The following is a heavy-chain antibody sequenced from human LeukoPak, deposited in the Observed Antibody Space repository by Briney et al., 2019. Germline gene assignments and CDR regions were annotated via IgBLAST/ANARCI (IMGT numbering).Heavy chain of an antibody. CDR3: ARHGDSSSWDRLRAFDF. Sequence: SETLSLTCAVYGGSFSGYYWNWIRQPPGRGLEWIGDISESGSTKYNPSLKSRLSISLDTSKTQFSLTLNSVTAAGTATYYCARHGDSSSWDRLRAFDFWGQGTMITVSS. V-gene: IGHV4-34*01. J-gene: IGHJ3*01. D-gene: IGHD3-22*01. CDR2: ISESGST. CDR1: GGSFSGYY.